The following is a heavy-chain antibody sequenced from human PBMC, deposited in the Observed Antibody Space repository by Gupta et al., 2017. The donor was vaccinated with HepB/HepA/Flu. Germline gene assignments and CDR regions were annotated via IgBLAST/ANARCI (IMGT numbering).Heavy chain of an antibody. CDR1: GGSISSYY. V-gene: IGHV4-59*01. CDR3: ARSGYDFWSGYYDKYYFDY. J-gene: IGHJ4*02. CDR2: IYYSGST. D-gene: IGHD3-3*01. Sequence: QVQLQESGPGLVKPSETLSLTCTVSGGSISSYYWSWIRQPPGKGLEWIGYIYYSGSTNYNPSLKSRVTISVDTSKNQFSLKLSSVTAADTAVYYCARSGYDFWSGYYDKYYFDYWGQGTLVTVSS.